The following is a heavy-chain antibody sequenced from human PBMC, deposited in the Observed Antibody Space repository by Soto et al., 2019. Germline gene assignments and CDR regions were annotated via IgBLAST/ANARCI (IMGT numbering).Heavy chain of an antibody. V-gene: IGHV4-34*01. CDR3: ARGQLRYFARIDY. CDR1: GGSFSGYY. Sequence: QVQLQQWGAGLLKPSETLSLTCAVYGGSFSGYYWSWNRQPPGKGLEWIGEINHSGSTNYNPSLKSRVTISVDTSKNQFSLKLSSVTAADTAVYYCARGQLRYFARIDYWGQGTLVTVSS. CDR2: INHSGST. D-gene: IGHD3-9*01. J-gene: IGHJ4*02.